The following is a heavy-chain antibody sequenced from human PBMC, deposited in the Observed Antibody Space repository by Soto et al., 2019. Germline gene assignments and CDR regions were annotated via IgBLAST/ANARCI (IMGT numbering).Heavy chain of an antibody. J-gene: IGHJ4*02. CDR2: IIPIFGTA. V-gene: IGHV1-69*13. Sequence: SVKVSCKASGGTFSSYAISWVRQAPGQGLERIGGIIPIFGTANYAQKFQGRVTITADESTSTAYMELSSLRSEDTAVYYFARSNYYDSSGYYYDLFDYWGQGTLVTVSS. CDR3: ARSNYYDSSGYYYDLFDY. D-gene: IGHD3-22*01. CDR1: GGTFSSYA.